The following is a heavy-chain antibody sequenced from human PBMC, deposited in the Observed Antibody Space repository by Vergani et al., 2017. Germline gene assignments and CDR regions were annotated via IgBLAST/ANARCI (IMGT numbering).Heavy chain of an antibody. CDR3: ARRTRGYSPVSVFNYYYYMDV. CDR2: INPNSGGT. CDR1: GYTFTGYY. Sequence: QVQLVQSGAEVKKPGASVKVSCKASGYTFTGYYMHWVRQAPGQGLEWMGWINPNSGGTNYAQKFQGRVTMTRDTSISTAYMELSRLRSEDTAVYYCARRTRGYSPVSVFNYYYYMDVWGKGTTVTVSS. D-gene: IGHD5-18*01. J-gene: IGHJ6*03. V-gene: IGHV1-2*02.